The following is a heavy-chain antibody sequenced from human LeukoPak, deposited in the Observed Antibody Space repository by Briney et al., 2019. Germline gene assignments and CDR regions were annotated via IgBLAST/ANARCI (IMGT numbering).Heavy chain of an antibody. Sequence: GRSLRLSCVASGFTFRNFGMHWVRQAQGKGLEWVAVIHYDGNKKYYADSVKGRFTISKDNSKNTLYMQMNSLRAEDTAVYYCARILGSGYSAEFWGQGTLVTVSS. CDR1: GFTFRNFG. CDR2: IHYDGNKK. D-gene: IGHD3-22*01. J-gene: IGHJ4*02. V-gene: IGHV3-33*01. CDR3: ARILGSGYSAEF.